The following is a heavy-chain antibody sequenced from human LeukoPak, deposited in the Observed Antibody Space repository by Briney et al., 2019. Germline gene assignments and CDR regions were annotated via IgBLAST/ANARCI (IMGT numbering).Heavy chain of an antibody. CDR2: IYYSGST. V-gene: IGHV4-59*01. CDR3: ARRATVTGLDY. CDR1: GSSISSYY. J-gene: IGHJ4*02. D-gene: IGHD4-11*01. Sequence: SETLSLTCTVSGSSISSYYWSWIRQPPGKGLEWIGYIYYSGSTNYNPSLKSRVNISVDASKNQFSLKLSSVTAADTAVYYCARRATVTGLDYWGQGTLVTVSS.